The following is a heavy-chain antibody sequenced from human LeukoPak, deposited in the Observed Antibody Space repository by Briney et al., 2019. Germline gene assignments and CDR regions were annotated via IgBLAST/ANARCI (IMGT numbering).Heavy chain of an antibody. V-gene: IGHV4-61*02. CDR3: ARDRIGSLDY. J-gene: IGHJ4*02. CDR1: GGSISSGSYY. CDR2: IYTSGST. Sequence: KTSETLSLTCTVSGGSISSGSYYWSWIRQPAGKGLEWIGRIYTSGSTNYNPSLKSRVTMSVDTSKNQFSLKLSSVTAADTAVYYCARDRIGSLDYWGQGTLVTVSS. D-gene: IGHD6-13*01.